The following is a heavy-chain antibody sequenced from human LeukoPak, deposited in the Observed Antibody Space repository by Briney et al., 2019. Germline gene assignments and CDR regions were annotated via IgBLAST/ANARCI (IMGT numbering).Heavy chain of an antibody. V-gene: IGHV3-53*01. CDR2: IYSGGST. CDR3: AREGSAYYYGSGSYSVSDAFDI. J-gene: IGHJ3*02. D-gene: IGHD3-10*01. CDR1: GFTVSSNY. Sequence: GGSLRLSCAASGFTVSSNYMSWVRQAPGKGLEWVSVIYSGGSTYYADSVKGRFTISRDNPKNTLYLQMNSLRAEDTAVYYCAREGSAYYYGSGSYSVSDAFDIWGQGTMVTVSS.